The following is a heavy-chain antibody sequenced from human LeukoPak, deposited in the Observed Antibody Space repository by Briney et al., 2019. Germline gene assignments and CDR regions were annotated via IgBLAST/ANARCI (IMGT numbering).Heavy chain of an antibody. CDR2: INTDGSST. J-gene: IGHJ3*02. CDR1: GFTFSSYS. V-gene: IGHV3-74*01. D-gene: IGHD3-3*01. Sequence: GGSLRLSCAASGFTFSSYSMNWVRQAPGKGLVWVSRINTDGSSTSYADSVKGRFTISRDNAKNTLYLQMNSLRAEDTAVYYCARDLSIWESGGAFDIWGQGTMVTVSS. CDR3: ARDLSIWESGGAFDI.